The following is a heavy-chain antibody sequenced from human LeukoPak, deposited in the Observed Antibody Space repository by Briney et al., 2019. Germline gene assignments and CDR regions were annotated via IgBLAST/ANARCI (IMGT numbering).Heavy chain of an antibody. J-gene: IGHJ5*02. CDR3: VRKGIIAVKRGWFDP. D-gene: IGHD6-19*01. CDR1: GYTFTGYY. Sequence: GASVKVSCKASGYTFTGYYMHWVRQAPGQGLEWMGWINPNSGGTNYAQKFQGRVTMTRDTSISTAYMELSRLRSDDTAVYYCVRKGIIAVKRGWFDPWGQGTLVTVSS. V-gene: IGHV1-2*02. CDR2: INPNSGGT.